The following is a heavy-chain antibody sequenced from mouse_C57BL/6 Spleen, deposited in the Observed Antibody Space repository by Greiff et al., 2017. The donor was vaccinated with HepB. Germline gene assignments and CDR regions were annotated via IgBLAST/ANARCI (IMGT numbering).Heavy chain of an antibody. CDR1: GYTFTSYW. J-gene: IGHJ2*01. CDR2: IDPSDSYT. Sequence: VKQSCKASGYTFTSYWMHWVKQRPGQGLEWIGEIDPSDSYTNYNQKFKGKSTLTVDKSSSTAYMQLSSLTSEDSAVYYCASHYFDYWGQGTTLTVSS. CDR3: ASHYFDY. V-gene: IGHV1-69*01.